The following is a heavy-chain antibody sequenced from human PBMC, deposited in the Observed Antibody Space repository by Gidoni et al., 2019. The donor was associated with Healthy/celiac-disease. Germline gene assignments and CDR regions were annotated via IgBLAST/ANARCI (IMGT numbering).Heavy chain of an antibody. CDR2: ISPYNGNT. V-gene: IGHV1-18*01. D-gene: IGHD3-9*01. CDR3: ARDGDVLRYFDWLLSHTNFDY. CDR1: GYTFTSYV. J-gene: IGHJ4*02. Sequence: QVPLLQSVGEVKQPGASVKVSCKASGYTFTSYVLSWVRQAPGQGLEWMGWISPYNGNTNDAQKLQGRVTMTTDTSTSTAYMELRSLRSDDTAVYYCARDGDVLRYFDWLLSHTNFDYWGQGTLVTVSS.